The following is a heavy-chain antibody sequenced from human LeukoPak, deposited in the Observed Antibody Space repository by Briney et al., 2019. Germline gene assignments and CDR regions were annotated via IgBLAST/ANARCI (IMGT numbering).Heavy chain of an antibody. CDR3: AKFLAENYYFGN. CDR1: GFSFSTYS. J-gene: IGHJ1*01. D-gene: IGHD3-3*01. CDR2: LTADAGRT. Sequence: GGSLRLSCAGSGFSFSTYSVRWVRQAAGKGLEWVSTLTADAGRTYYADSVQGRFTISRDSFRNTVYLQMNSLRAEDTALYFCAKFLAENYYFGNWGRGTPVTVSS. V-gene: IGHV3-23*01.